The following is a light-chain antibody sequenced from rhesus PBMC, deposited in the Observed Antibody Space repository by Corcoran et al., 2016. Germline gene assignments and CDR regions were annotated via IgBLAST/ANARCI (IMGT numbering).Light chain of an antibody. Sequence: QVILTQSPATLSLSPGERATLSCRASQIVSANSAWYQQKPGKATSLLIYGSSNRDTGIPDRVCASGSGTDFTLTISGLEPEDFAFYFCQQYNNWPLTFGGGTKVEIK. CDR2: GSS. CDR3: QQYNNWPLT. J-gene: IGKJ4*01. V-gene: IGKV3-53*02. CDR1: QIVSAN.